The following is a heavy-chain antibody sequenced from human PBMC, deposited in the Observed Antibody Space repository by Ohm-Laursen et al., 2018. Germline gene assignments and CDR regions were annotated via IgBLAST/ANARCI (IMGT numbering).Heavy chain of an antibody. D-gene: IGHD6-19*01. Sequence: SDTLSLTCTVSGGSISTYYWSWIRQPAGKGLEWIGRIYTSGSTNYNPSLKSRVTMSVDTSKNQFSLKLSSVTAADTAVYYCASNSGWSTFDYWGQGTLVTVSS. V-gene: IGHV4-4*07. CDR1: GGSISTYY. J-gene: IGHJ4*02. CDR2: IYTSGST. CDR3: ASNSGWSTFDY.